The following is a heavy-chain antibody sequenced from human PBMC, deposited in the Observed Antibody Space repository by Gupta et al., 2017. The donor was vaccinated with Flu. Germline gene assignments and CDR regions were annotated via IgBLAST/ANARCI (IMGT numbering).Heavy chain of an antibody. V-gene: IGHV3-11*01. D-gene: IGHD3-22*01. CDR3: ARDFGYYDSSGYLDY. CDR2: ISSSGSTI. Sequence: QVKLVESGGGLVRPGGSRSLSGSAPEFTFIAYYMIWIAQAPGKGLEWVSYISSSGSTIYYADSVKGRFTISRDNAKNSLYLQMNSLRAEDTAVYYCARDFGYYDSSGYLDYWGQGTLVTVSS. CDR1: EFTFIAYY. J-gene: IGHJ4*02.